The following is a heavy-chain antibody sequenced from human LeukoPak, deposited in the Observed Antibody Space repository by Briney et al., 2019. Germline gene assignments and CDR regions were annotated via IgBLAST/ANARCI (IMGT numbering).Heavy chain of an antibody. J-gene: IGHJ5*02. V-gene: IGHV4-59*08. D-gene: IGHD3-10*01. Sequence: PSETLSLTCTVSGGSISNYYWSWIRQPPGKGLEWVGYIYYSGSTNYNPSLKSRVTISVDTSKGQFSLKLTSVTAADTAVYYCAAYYYGSGSSPGFFDPWGHGTLVTVSS. CDR1: GGSISNYY. CDR2: IYYSGST. CDR3: AAYYYGSGSSPGFFDP.